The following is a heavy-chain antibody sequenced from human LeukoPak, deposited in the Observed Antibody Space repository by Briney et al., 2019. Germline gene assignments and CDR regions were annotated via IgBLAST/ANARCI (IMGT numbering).Heavy chain of an antibody. V-gene: IGHV1-18*01. CDR2: ISAYNGNT. CDR1: GYTFTSYG. J-gene: IGHJ4*02. D-gene: IGHD2-15*01. CDR3: AREARGYCSGGSCCHPGY. Sequence: GASVKVSCKASGYTFTSYGISWVRQAPGQGLEWMGWISAYNGNTNYAQKLQGRVTMTTDTSTSTAYMELRSLRSDDTAVYYCAREARGYCSGGSCCHPGYWGQGTLVTVSS.